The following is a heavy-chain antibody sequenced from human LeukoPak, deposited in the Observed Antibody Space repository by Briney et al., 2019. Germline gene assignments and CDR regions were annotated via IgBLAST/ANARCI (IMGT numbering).Heavy chain of an antibody. J-gene: IGHJ4*02. CDR1: GFTVSHYY. D-gene: IGHD3-10*01. V-gene: IGHV3-53*01. Sequence: GGSQRLSCAASGFTVSHYYMTWVRQAPGKGLECVSVIYSGGSTYSADSVKGRFTISRDNSRNMVYLQMSSLRAEDTAVYYCARTRGSHPSPFDSWGQGTLVTVSS. CDR3: ARTRGSHPSPFDS. CDR2: IYSGGST.